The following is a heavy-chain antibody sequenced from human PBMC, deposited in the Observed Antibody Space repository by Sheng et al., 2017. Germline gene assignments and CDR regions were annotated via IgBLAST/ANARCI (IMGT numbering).Heavy chain of an antibody. CDR3: ARALFRVRASFFDK. CDR2: IRYAGDTI. V-gene: IGHV3-11*04. Sequence: QVHLVESGGGLVEPGGSLRLSCAASGFNFNDYYMSWVRQAPGKGLEWLADIRYAGDTISYADSVKGRFSISRDNAKNSLFLQMRSLRVEDTAVYYCARALFRVRASFFDKWGQGNPGHRLL. CDR1: GFNFNDYY. D-gene: IGHD1-26*01. J-gene: IGHJ4*02.